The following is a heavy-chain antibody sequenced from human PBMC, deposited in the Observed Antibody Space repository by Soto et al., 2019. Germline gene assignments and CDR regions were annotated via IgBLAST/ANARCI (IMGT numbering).Heavy chain of an antibody. Sequence: VGSLRLSCAASGFTFSSYAMSWVRQAPGKGLEWVSAISGSGGSTYYADSVKGRFTISRDNSKNTLYLQMNSLRAEDTAVYYCAKTWYYDFWSGYLYYFDYWGQGTLVTVSS. CDR3: AKTWYYDFWSGYLYYFDY. V-gene: IGHV3-23*01. CDR1: GFTFSSYA. CDR2: ISGSGGST. D-gene: IGHD3-3*01. J-gene: IGHJ4*02.